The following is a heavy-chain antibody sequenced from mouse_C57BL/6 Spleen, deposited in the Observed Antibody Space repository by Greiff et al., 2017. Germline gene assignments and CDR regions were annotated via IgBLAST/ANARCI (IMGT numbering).Heavy chain of an antibody. J-gene: IGHJ4*01. D-gene: IGHD3-2*02. CDR3: ARDLTAGSGYVEGGAMGY. CDR2: INYDGSST. Sequence: EVKLVESEGGLVQPGSSMKLSCTASGFTFSDYYMAWVRQVPEKGLEWVANINYDGSSTYYLDSLKSRFIISRDNAKNILYLQMSSLKSEDTATYDCARDLTAGSGYVEGGAMGYWGQGTSVTVAS. V-gene: IGHV5-16*01. CDR1: GFTFSDYY.